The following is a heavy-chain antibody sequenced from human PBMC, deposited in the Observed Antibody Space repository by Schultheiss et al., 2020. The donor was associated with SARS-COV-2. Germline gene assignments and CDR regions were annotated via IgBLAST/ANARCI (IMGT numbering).Heavy chain of an antibody. J-gene: IGHJ4*02. CDR2: FDPEDGET. V-gene: IGHV1-24*01. CDR3: ANLIYSSSWYWADY. D-gene: IGHD6-13*01. CDR1: GYTFTSYG. Sequence: ASVKVSCKASGYTFTSYGISWVRQAPGQGLEWMGGFDPEDGETIYAQKFQGRVTMTEDTSTDTAYMELRSLRSNDTAVYYCANLIYSSSWYWADYWGQGTLVTVSS.